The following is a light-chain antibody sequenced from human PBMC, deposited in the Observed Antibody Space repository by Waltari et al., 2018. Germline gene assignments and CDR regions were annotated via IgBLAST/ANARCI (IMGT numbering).Light chain of an antibody. CDR3: QQADTLPLT. Sequence: DIQMTQSPSSVSASVGDRVTITCRASQGINNWLPWYQHKPGNAPQPLIYGASSLKSGVPSRFSGSGSETEFTLTISSLQPEDFATYYCQQADTLPLTFGGGTKVEIK. CDR1: QGINNW. CDR2: GAS. V-gene: IGKV1-12*01. J-gene: IGKJ4*01.